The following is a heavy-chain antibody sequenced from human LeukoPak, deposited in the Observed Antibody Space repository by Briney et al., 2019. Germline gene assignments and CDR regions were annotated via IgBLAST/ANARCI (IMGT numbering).Heavy chain of an antibody. J-gene: IGHJ5*02. CDR3: RGGNYWPQWWFDP. CDR1: GGSISSYY. D-gene: IGHD1-26*01. Sequence: SETLSLTCTVSGGSISSYYWSWLRQPPGKGLEWIGYIYYTGSTSYNPSLKSRVTMSLDASKNQFSLELNSVTPADTAVYCARGGNYWPQWWFDPWGRGTLVSVSS. V-gene: IGHV4-59*01. CDR2: IYYTGST.